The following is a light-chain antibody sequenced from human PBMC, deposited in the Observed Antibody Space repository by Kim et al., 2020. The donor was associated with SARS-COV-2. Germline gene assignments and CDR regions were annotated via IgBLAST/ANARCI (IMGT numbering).Light chain of an antibody. J-gene: IGKJ4*01. CDR1: QSISSY. CDR3: QLRYSTPHFT. CDR2: AAS. V-gene: IGKV1-39*01. Sequence: SFGDRVTITCRASQSISSYLNWYQQKPGKAPKLLIYAASSFQSGVPSRFSGSGSATDFTLTIISLQPKDFATYDCQLRYSTPHFTFGGGTKVDI.